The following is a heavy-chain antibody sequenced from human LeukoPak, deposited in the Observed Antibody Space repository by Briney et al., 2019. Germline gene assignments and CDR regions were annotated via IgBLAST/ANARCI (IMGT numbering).Heavy chain of an antibody. V-gene: IGHV3-30*02. CDR1: GFTYSSYG. Sequence: GGSLRLSCTTSGFTYSSYGMHWVRQAPGKGLEWVAFMRYDGNNKYYADSVKGRFTISRDNSKNTLYLQMNSLRSEDTAMYYCAKEEGNTLGDYWGQGTMVTVSS. CDR2: MRYDGNNK. CDR3: AKEEGNTLGDY. J-gene: IGHJ4*02. D-gene: IGHD7-27*01.